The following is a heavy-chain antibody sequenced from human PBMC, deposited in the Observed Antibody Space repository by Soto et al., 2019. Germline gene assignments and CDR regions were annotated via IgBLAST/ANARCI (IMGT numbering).Heavy chain of an antibody. Sequence: EVQLVESGGGLVQPGGSLRLSCAASGFTFSSYWMHWVRQAPGKGLVWVSRINNDGSSTSYADSVKGPITISRANAKNSLQLQIHRLRAEDPDECYSASPYSASYSAFWGQGTLVTVSS. CDR2: INNDGSST. D-gene: IGHD1-26*01. J-gene: IGHJ4*02. CDR1: GFTFSSYW. CDR3: ASPYSASYSAF. V-gene: IGHV3-74*01.